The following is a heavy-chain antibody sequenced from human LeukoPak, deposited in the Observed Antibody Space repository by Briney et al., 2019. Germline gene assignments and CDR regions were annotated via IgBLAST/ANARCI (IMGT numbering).Heavy chain of an antibody. CDR1: GGSTSSGSYY. D-gene: IGHD2-2*01. CDR3: ARDRVCSSTSCLDY. J-gene: IGHJ4*02. Sequence: SQTLSLTCTVSGGSTSSGSYYWSWIRQPAGKGLEWIGRIYTSGSTNYNPSLKSRVTISVDTSKNQFSLKLSSVTAADTAVYYCARDRVCSSTSCLDYWGQGTLVTVSS. V-gene: IGHV4-61*02. CDR2: IYTSGST.